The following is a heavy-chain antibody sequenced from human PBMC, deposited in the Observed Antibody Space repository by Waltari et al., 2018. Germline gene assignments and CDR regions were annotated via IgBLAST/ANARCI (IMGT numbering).Heavy chain of an antibody. V-gene: IGHV4-30-4*01. D-gene: IGHD3-10*02. Sequence: QVQLRESGPGLVKPSQTLSLTCTVSGGSIRSDDNYWSWIRQPPGKGLDWNGYIFYRGSTDSNQALKSRGTISLATSKNRFFLKLRSVTAADTAVYYCARGFTATLFSNWGQGALVTVSS. J-gene: IGHJ4*02. CDR3: ARGFTATLFSN. CDR2: IFYRGST. CDR1: GGSIRSDDNY.